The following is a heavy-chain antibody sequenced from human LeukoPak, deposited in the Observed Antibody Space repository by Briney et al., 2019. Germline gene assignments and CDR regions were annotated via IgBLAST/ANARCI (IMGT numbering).Heavy chain of an antibody. D-gene: IGHD3-3*01. Sequence: ASVKVSCKASGYTFTGYYMHWVRQAPGQGLEWMGWINPNSGGTNYAQKFQGGVTMTRDTSIRTAYMELSRLRSDDTAVYYCARSGSTAGYYDFWRPFDPWGQGTLVTVSS. V-gene: IGHV1-2*02. J-gene: IGHJ5*02. CDR3: ARSGSTAGYYDFWRPFDP. CDR1: GYTFTGYY. CDR2: INPNSGGT.